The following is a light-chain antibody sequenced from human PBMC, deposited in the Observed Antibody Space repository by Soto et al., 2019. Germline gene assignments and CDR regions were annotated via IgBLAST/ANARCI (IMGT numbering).Light chain of an antibody. CDR3: MQSTQLPPT. J-gene: IGKJ5*01. V-gene: IGKV2D-29*02. CDR2: EVS. Sequence: DVVMTQTPLSLSVTPGQPASASGNAIQSLLHITGETFLFWYLQKPGQSPQLLIYEVSTRVSGVPDRFSGSGSGTDFTLEISRVETDDVGIYYCMQSTQLPPTFGQGTRLEIK. CDR1: QSLLHITGETF.